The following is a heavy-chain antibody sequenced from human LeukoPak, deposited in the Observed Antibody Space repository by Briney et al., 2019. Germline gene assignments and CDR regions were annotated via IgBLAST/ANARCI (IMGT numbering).Heavy chain of an antibody. J-gene: IGHJ6*02. V-gene: IGHV4-59*12. CDR2: IYYSGST. CDR1: SDSINSYY. Sequence: PSETLSLTCTVSSDSINSYYWSWIRQPPGKGLEWIGYIYYSGSTNYNPSLKSRVTISVDTSKNQFSLNLSSVTAADTAVYYCARDLSDDGSPYTHYGMAVWGQGTTVTVSS. CDR3: ARDLSDDGSPYTHYGMAV. D-gene: IGHD3-16*01.